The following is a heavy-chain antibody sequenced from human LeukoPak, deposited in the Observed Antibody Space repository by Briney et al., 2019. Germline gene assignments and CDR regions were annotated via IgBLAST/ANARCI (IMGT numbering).Heavy chain of an antibody. CDR2: IYYSGST. V-gene: IGHV4-39*01. CDR1: GGSFSGYY. J-gene: IGHJ4*02. Sequence: PSETLSLTCAVYGGSFSGYYWGWIRQPPGKGLEWIGSIYYSGSTYYNPSLKSRVTISVDTSKNQFSLKLSSVTAADTAVYYCATRIPALLWFGEFAFDYWGQGTLVTVSS. D-gene: IGHD3-10*01. CDR3: ATRIPALLWFGEFAFDY.